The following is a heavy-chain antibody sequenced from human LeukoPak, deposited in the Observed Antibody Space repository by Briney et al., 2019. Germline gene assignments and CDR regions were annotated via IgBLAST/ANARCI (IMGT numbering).Heavy chain of an antibody. CDR3: ATDFYRGRQFDY. CDR2: FDPEDVET. V-gene: IGHV1-24*01. CDR1: GNTFTDLS. D-gene: IGHD2/OR15-2a*01. Sequence: ASVKVSCKGSGNTFTDLSMNWVRQAPGKGLEWMGGFDPEDVETIYAQKFQGRVTMTEDTSTATAYMELSSLRPDDTAVYYCATDFYRGRQFDYWGQGTLVTVSS. J-gene: IGHJ4*02.